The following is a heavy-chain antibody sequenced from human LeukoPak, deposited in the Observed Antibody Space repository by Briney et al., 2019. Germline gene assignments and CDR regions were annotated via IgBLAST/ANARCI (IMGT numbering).Heavy chain of an antibody. Sequence: GGSLRLSCADSGFTFSSDWMSWVRQAPGKGLEWVANIKQDGSEKYYVDSVKGRFTISRDNAKNSLYLQMNSLRAEDTAVYYCARDRGQWLVSNYYYCGIDVWGQGTTVTVSS. V-gene: IGHV3-7*01. J-gene: IGHJ6*02. CDR2: IKQDGSEK. CDR1: GFTFSSDW. D-gene: IGHD6-19*01. CDR3: ARDRGQWLVSNYYYCGIDV.